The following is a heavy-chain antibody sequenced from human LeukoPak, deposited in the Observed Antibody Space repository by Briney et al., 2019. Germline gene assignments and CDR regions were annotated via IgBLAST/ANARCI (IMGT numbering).Heavy chain of an antibody. D-gene: IGHD6-19*01. CDR3: AKDIRDSSGWKGGLDAFDI. J-gene: IGHJ3*02. CDR1: GFTFDDYA. Sequence: GGSLRLSCAASGFTFDDYAMHWVRQAPGKGLEWVSGISWNSGSIGYADSVKGRFTISRDNAKNSLYLQMNSLRAEDTALYYCAKDIRDSSGWKGGLDAFDIWGQGTMVTVSS. V-gene: IGHV3-9*01. CDR2: ISWNSGSI.